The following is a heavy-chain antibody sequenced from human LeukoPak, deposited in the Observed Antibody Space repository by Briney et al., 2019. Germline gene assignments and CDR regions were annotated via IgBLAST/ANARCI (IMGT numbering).Heavy chain of an antibody. D-gene: IGHD3-10*01. Sequence: PSETLSLTCTVSGYSISSGYYWGWIRQPPGKGLEWIGSIYHSGSTYYNPSLKSRVTISVDTSKNQFSLKLSSVTAADTAVYYCARIVTMVRGATLYWFDPWGQGTLVTVSS. CDR1: GYSISSGYY. CDR2: IYHSGST. CDR3: ARIVTMVRGATLYWFDP. V-gene: IGHV4-38-2*02. J-gene: IGHJ5*02.